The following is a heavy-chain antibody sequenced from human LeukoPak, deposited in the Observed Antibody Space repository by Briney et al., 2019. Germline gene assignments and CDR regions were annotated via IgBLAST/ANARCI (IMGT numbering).Heavy chain of an antibody. Sequence: SETLSLTCTVSGGSISSYYWSWIRQPPGKGLEWFGYIYYSGSTNYNPSLKSRVTISVDTSKNQFSLKLSSVTAADTAVYYCARMYSGTYYYYYYMDVWGKGTTVTVSS. CDR1: GGSISSYY. J-gene: IGHJ6*03. V-gene: IGHV4-59*01. CDR3: ARMYSGTYYYYYYMDV. CDR2: IYYSGST. D-gene: IGHD1-26*01.